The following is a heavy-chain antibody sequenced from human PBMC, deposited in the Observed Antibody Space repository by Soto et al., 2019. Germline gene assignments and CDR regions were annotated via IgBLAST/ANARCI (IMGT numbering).Heavy chain of an antibody. D-gene: IGHD2-2*01. V-gene: IGHV4-61*01. J-gene: IGHJ4*02. Sequence: SDSLCLTVTVSGNSVSSATYYWSWIRQPPGKGLEWIGYIYYSGSTNSNPSLKRRVTISVDTSKNQFSLKLSSVTAADTAVDYCPSRHPCSTTTWYALLPXWGQGTRAT. CDR1: GNSVSSATYY. CDR3: PSRHPCSTTTWYALLPX. CDR2: IYYSGST.